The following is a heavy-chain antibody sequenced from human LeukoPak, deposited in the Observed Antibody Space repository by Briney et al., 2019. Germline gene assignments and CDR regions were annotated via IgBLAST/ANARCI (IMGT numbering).Heavy chain of an antibody. V-gene: IGHV1-8*02. J-gene: IGHJ4*02. CDR3: ARGPPNWGYDY. D-gene: IGHD7-27*01. Sequence: ASVKVSCKASGYTFTSYGISWVRQAPGQRPEWMGWMSPNSGDTGYAQKFQDRVTMTRNTSISTAYMELSSLRSDDTAVYYCARGPPNWGYDYWGPGTLVTVSS. CDR2: MSPNSGDT. CDR1: GYTFTSYG.